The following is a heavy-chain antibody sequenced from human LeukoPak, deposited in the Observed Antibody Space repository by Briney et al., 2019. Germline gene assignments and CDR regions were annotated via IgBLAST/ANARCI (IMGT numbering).Heavy chain of an antibody. CDR3: AQDIAWGAFEH. CDR1: GFTVSSNY. D-gene: IGHD7-27*01. V-gene: IGHV3-53*01. CDR2: IYSGGST. Sequence: GGSLRLSCAASGFTVSSNYMSWVRQAPGKGLEWVSVIYSGGSTYYADSVKGRFTISRDDSKNTLSLQMNSLRVEDTALYYCAQDIAWGAFEHWGQGTLVTVSS. J-gene: IGHJ4*02.